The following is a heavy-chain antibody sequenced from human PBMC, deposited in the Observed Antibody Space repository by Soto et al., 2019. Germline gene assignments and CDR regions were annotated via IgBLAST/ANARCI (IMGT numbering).Heavy chain of an antibody. Sequence: QVQLVESGGGVVQPGRSLRLSCAASGFTFSSYAMHWVRQAPGKGLEWVAVISYDGSNKYYADSVKGRFTISRDNSKNTXXLQMNSLRAEDTAVYYCARGHYDFWSGTSQGAFDIWGQGTMVTVSS. CDR1: GFTFSSYA. J-gene: IGHJ3*02. CDR2: ISYDGSNK. V-gene: IGHV3-30-3*01. CDR3: ARGHYDFWSGTSQGAFDI. D-gene: IGHD3-3*01.